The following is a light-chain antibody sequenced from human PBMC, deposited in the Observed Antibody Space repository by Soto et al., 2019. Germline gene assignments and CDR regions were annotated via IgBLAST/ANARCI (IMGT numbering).Light chain of an antibody. CDR2: EVS. V-gene: IGLV2-14*02. CDR3: SSYTSSSTVV. CDR1: SSDVGNYYV. J-gene: IGLJ2*01. Sequence: QSALTQPASVSGSPGQSITISCTGTSSDVGNYYVVSWYQQHPDRAPKVIIYEVSNRPSGVSNRFSGSKSGNTASLTISGLQAEDEADYYCSSYTSSSTVVFGGGTKLTVL.